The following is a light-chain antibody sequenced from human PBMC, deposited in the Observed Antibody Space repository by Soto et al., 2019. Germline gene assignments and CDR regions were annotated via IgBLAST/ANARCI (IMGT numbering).Light chain of an antibody. J-gene: IGKJ1*01. CDR2: GAS. CDR3: QQYNNWPPWT. V-gene: IGKV3-15*01. CDR1: PSVSSN. Sequence: IVMTQSPATLSVSPGERATLSCRASPSVSSNLAWYQQKPGQAPRLLIYGASTRATGSPARFSGSGSGTEFTLTISSLQSEDFAVYYCQQYNNWPPWTFGQGTKVEIK.